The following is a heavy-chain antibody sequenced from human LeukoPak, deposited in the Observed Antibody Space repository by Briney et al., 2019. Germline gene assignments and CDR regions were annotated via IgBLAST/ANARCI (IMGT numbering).Heavy chain of an antibody. CDR3: ARVRGYCSSTNCYCAFDI. CDR1: GYTFTGYY. CDR2: INPNSGGT. Sequence: ASVKVSCKGSGYTFTGYYMHWVRQAPGQGLEWLGWINPNSGGTNYAQKFQGRVTMTRDTSISTAYMELSRLRSDDTAVYYCARVRGYCSSTNCYCAFDIWGQGTMVTVSS. V-gene: IGHV1-2*02. J-gene: IGHJ3*02. D-gene: IGHD2-2*01.